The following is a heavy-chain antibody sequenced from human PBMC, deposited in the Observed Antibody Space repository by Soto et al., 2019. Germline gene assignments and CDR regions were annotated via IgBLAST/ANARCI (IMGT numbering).Heavy chain of an antibody. V-gene: IGHV3-23*01. D-gene: IGHD3-3*01. CDR1: GFTFSNYV. CDR3: AKDYSRSGYYALRSRYFGF. J-gene: IGHJ4*02. CDR2: INGGGGST. Sequence: GGSLRLSCAASGFTFSNYVMSWVRQAPGKGPEWVSTINGGGGSTFYADSVKGRFTISRDNSKDTLFLQINSLRAEDTALYYCAKDYSRSGYYALRSRYFGFWGQGTLVTVSS.